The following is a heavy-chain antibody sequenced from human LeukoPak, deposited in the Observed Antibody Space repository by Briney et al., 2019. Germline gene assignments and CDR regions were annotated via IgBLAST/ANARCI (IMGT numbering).Heavy chain of an antibody. J-gene: IGHJ4*02. CDR3: ARHSLIGTTPFDY. D-gene: IGHD1-20*01. V-gene: IGHV1-46*01. CDR2: INPSSGNT. Sequence: ASVKVSCKASGYTFISYYIHWVRQAPGQGLEWMXLINPSSGNTPYAQQFQGRVTMTRDTSTSTVYMELSSLRSEDTAVYYCARHSLIGTTPFDYWGQGTLVTVPS. CDR1: GYTFISYY.